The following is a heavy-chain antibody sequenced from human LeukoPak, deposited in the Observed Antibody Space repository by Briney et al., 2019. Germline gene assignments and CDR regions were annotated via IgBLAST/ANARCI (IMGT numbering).Heavy chain of an antibody. D-gene: IGHD6-13*01. V-gene: IGHV3-23*01. CDR1: GFTFSSYA. CDR3: AKQSAGSAAWYSLHYDF. CDR2: ISGSGGST. J-gene: IGHJ4*02. Sequence: GGSLRLSCAASGFTFSSYAMSWVRQAPGKGLEWVSAISGSGGSTYYADSVKGRFTISRDNSKNTLYLQMNGLRAEDTAVYFCAKQSAGSAAWYSLHYDFWGQGTLVTVSS.